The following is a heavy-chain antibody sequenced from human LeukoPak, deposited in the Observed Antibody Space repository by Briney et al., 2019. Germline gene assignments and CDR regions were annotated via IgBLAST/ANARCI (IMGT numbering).Heavy chain of an antibody. CDR3: ARESYCSGGSCYSGRAFDI. V-gene: IGHV3-9*01. CDR2: ISWNSGSI. J-gene: IGHJ3*02. D-gene: IGHD2-15*01. Sequence: GRSLRLSCAASGFTFDDYAMHWVRQAPGKGLEWVSGISWNSGSIGYADSVKGRFTMSRDSAKNTLYLQMNSPRAEDTAVYYCARESYCSGGSCYSGRAFDIWGQGTMVTVSS. CDR1: GFTFDDYA.